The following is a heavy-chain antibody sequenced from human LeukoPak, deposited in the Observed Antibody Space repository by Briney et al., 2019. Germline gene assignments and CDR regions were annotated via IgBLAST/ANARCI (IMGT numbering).Heavy chain of an antibody. CDR3: ARDIGYSSSWDLGYYYGMDV. J-gene: IGHJ6*02. Sequence: SETLSLTCAVSGGSISSSNWWSWVRQPPGKGLEWIGEIYHSGGTNYNPSLKSRVTISVDKSKNQFSLKLSSVTAADTAVYYCARDIGYSSSWDLGYYYGMDVWGQGTTVTVSS. V-gene: IGHV4-4*02. CDR1: GGSISSSNW. CDR2: IYHSGGT. D-gene: IGHD6-13*01.